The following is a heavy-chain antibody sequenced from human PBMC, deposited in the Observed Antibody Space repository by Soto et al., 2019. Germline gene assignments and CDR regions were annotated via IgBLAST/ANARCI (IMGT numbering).Heavy chain of an antibody. CDR2: INSDGSST. CDR3: VTPYDILTGYLY. Sequence: VQLVESGGGLVQPGGSLRLSCAASGFTFSSFWMHWVRQAPGKGLVWVSRINSDGSSTSYADSVKGRFTISRDNAKNTLYLQMNSLRAEDTAVYYCVTPYDILTGYLYWGQGTLVTVSS. V-gene: IGHV3-74*01. CDR1: GFTFSSFW. D-gene: IGHD3-9*01. J-gene: IGHJ4*02.